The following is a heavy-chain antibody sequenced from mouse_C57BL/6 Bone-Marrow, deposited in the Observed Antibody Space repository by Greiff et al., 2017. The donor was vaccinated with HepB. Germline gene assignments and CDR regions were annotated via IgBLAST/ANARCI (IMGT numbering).Heavy chain of an antibody. V-gene: IGHV1-55*01. J-gene: IGHJ1*03. Sequence: QVQLQQPGAELVKPGASVKMSCKASGYTFTSYWITWVKQRPGQGLEWIGDIYPGSGSTNYNEKFKSKATLTVDTSSSTDYMQLSSLTSEDSAVYDCERDGGSSYRDFDVWGKGTSVTVSS. CDR3: ERDGGSSYRDFDV. CDR1: GYTFTSYW. D-gene: IGHD1-1*01. CDR2: IYPGSGST.